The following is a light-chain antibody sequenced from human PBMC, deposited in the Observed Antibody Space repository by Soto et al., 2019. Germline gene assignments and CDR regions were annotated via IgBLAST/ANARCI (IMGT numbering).Light chain of an antibody. Sequence: ALTQPASVSGSPGQSITISCTGTSSDVGGYNYVSWYQQHPGKAPKLMIYDVSNRPSGVSNRFSGSKSGNTASLTISGLQAEDEADYYCSSYTSSSTPYAFGTGTKVTVL. V-gene: IGLV2-14*01. CDR3: SSYTSSSTPYA. CDR2: DVS. J-gene: IGLJ1*01. CDR1: SSDVGGYNY.